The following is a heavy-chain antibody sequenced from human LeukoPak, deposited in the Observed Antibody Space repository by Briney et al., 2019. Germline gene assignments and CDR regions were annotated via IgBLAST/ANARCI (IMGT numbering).Heavy chain of an antibody. D-gene: IGHD2-2*01. CDR1: GFTFSSYG. CDR2: IWYDGSNK. V-gene: IGHV3-33*01. Sequence: GGSLRLSCAASGFTFSSYGMHWVRQAPGKGLEWVAVIWYDGSNKYYADSVKGRFTISRDNSKNTLYLQMNSLRAEDTAVYYCARAGGAHIVVVPAEVDYWGQGTLVTVSS. CDR3: ARAGGAHIVVVPAEVDY. J-gene: IGHJ4*02.